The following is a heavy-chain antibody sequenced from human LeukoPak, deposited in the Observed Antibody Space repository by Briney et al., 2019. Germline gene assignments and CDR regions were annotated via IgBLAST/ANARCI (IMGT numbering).Heavy chain of an antibody. CDR3: ARLFLFGELFHWFDP. CDR1: GGSFSGYY. V-gene: IGHV4-34*01. D-gene: IGHD3-10*01. J-gene: IGHJ5*02. CDR2: INHSGST. Sequence: SETLSLTCAVYGGSFSGYYWSWIRQPPGKGLEWIGEINHSGSTNYNPSLKSRVTISVDTSKNQFSLKLSSVTAADTAVYYCARLFLFGELFHWFDPWGQGTLVTVSS.